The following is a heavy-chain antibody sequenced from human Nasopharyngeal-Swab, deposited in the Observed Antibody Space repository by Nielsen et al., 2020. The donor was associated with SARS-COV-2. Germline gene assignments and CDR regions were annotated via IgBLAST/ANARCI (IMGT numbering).Heavy chain of an antibody. Sequence: WIRQPPGKGLEWIGEINHKRGTNYNPSLESRVTVSLDTSKSQLFLRLISVTAADTAVYYCARAHYDYIWGSYRSAFQDDAFDIWGQGTMVTVSS. V-gene: IGHV4-34*01. D-gene: IGHD3-16*02. CDR3: ARAHYDYIWGSYRSAFQDDAFDI. CDR2: INHKRGT. J-gene: IGHJ3*02.